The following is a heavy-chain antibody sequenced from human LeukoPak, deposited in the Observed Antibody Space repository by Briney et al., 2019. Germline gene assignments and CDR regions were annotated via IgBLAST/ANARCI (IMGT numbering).Heavy chain of an antibody. CDR1: GFTVSSNY. CDR2: IYSGGST. Sequence: GGSLRLSCAASGFTVSSNYMSWVRQAPGKGLEWVSVIYSGGSTYYADSVKGRFTISRDNSKNTLYLQMNSLRAEDTAVYYCAKDLSNDYLWGSDRIDAFDVWGQGTMVTVAS. D-gene: IGHD3-16*02. J-gene: IGHJ3*01. V-gene: IGHV3-53*01. CDR3: AKDLSNDYLWGSDRIDAFDV.